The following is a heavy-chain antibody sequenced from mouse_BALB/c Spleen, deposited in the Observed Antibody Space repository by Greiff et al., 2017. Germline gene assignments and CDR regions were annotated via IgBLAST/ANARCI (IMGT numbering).Heavy chain of an antibody. CDR2: IYPSDSYT. V-gene: IGHV1-69*02. CDR3: TRGDDYAWFAY. J-gene: IGHJ3*01. CDR1: GYTFTSYW. Sequence: QVQLQQPGAELVRPGASVKLSCKASGYTFTSYWINWVKQRPGQGLEWIGNIYPSDSYTNYNQKFKDKATLTVDKSSSTAYMQLSSPTSEDSAVYYCTRGDDYAWFAYWGQGTLVTVSA. D-gene: IGHD2-4*01.